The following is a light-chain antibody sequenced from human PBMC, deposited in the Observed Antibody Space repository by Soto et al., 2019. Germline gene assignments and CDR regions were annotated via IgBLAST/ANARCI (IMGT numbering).Light chain of an antibody. J-gene: IGKJ4*01. CDR3: HQRSNLPLT. V-gene: IGKV3-11*01. Sequence: EIVLTQSPATLSLSPGERATLSCRASQSVSRYLAWYQQRPGQAPRLLIYDASNRATGIPARFSGSGSGTDFTLTISSLEPEDVADYYCHQRSNLPLTLGGGTKVEIK. CDR1: QSVSRY. CDR2: DAS.